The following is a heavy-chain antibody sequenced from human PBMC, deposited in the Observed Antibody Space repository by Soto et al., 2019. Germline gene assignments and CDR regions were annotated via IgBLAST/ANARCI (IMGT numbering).Heavy chain of an antibody. D-gene: IGHD3-3*01. J-gene: IGHJ4*02. CDR1: GFTFSSYA. V-gene: IGHV3-64D*08. CDR2: ISSNGGST. Sequence: GESLRLSCSASGFTFSSYAMHWVRQAPGKGLEYVSAISSNGGSTYYADSVKGRFTISRDNSKNTLYLQMSSLRAEDTAVYYCVKSSYYDFWSGYSMSYYFDYWGQGTLVNVSS. CDR3: VKSSYYDFWSGYSMSYYFDY.